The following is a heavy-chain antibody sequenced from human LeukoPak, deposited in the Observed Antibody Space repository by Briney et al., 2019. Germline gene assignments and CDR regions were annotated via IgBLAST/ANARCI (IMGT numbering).Heavy chain of an antibody. D-gene: IGHD5-18*01. CDR2: IYYSGST. CDR3: ARLLDTAMVSFDY. Sequence: PSETLSLTCTVSGGSISSGGYYWSWIRQHPGKGLEWIVYIYYSGSTYYNPSLKSRVTISVDTSKNQFSLKLSSVTAADTAVYYCARLLDTAMVSFDYWGQGTLVTVSS. V-gene: IGHV4-31*03. J-gene: IGHJ4*02. CDR1: GGSISSGGYY.